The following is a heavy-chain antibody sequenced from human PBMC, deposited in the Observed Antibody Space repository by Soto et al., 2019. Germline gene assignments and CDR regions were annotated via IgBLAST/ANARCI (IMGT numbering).Heavy chain of an antibody. J-gene: IGHJ5*02. V-gene: IGHV4-59*01. CDR1: GGSISPYS. D-gene: IGHD4-17*01. CDR3: ARLLGGYDDYGGWFAP. Sequence: SETLSLTCTISGGSISPYSWTWIRQSPGKGLEWIGYVSHSGRTFYTPSLKSRLTMSLDTSRGQFSLRLKSVSAADTAVYYCARLLGGYDDYGGWFAPWGQGTLVTVSS. CDR2: VSHSGRT.